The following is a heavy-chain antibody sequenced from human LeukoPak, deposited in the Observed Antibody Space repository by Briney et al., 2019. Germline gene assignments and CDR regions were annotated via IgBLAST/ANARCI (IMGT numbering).Heavy chain of an antibody. J-gene: IGHJ6*03. Sequence: SETLSLTCTVSGGSISSGGYYWSWIRQHPGKGLEWIGYTYYSGSTYYNPSLKSRVTISVDTSKNQFSLKLSSVTAADTAVYYCARGISSGYEYYYYYYMDVWGKGTTVTVSS. D-gene: IGHD3-22*01. CDR3: ARGISSGYEYYYYYYMDV. V-gene: IGHV4-31*03. CDR1: GGSISSGGYY. CDR2: TYYSGST.